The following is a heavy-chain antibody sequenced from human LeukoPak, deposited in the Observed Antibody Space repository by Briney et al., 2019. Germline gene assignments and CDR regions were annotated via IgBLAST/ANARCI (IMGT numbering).Heavy chain of an antibody. Sequence: ASVKVSCKASGYTFTSYDINWVRQATGQGLEWMGWMNPNSGNTGYAQKFQGRVTMTRNTSISTAYMELSSLRSEDTAVYYCARALRRNQQDKDDYWGQGTLVTVSS. CDR3: ARALRRNQQDKDDY. CDR1: GYTFTSYD. D-gene: IGHD1-14*01. J-gene: IGHJ4*02. V-gene: IGHV1-8*01. CDR2: MNPNSGNT.